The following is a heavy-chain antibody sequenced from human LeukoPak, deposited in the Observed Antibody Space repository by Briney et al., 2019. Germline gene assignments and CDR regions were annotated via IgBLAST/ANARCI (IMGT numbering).Heavy chain of an antibody. CDR2: IYTSGST. CDR1: GGSISSGSYY. V-gene: IGHV4-61*02. J-gene: IGHJ6*03. D-gene: IGHD4-17*01. Sequence: SETLSLTCTVSGGSISSGSYYWSWIRQPAGKGLEWIGRIYTSGSTNYNPSLKSRVTISVDTSKNQFSLKLSSVTAADTAVYYCAGYGRVPYYYYMDVWGKGTTVTISS. CDR3: AGYGRVPYYYYMDV.